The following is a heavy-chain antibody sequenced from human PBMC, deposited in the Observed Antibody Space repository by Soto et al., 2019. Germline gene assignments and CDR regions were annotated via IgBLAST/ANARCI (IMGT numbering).Heavy chain of an antibody. J-gene: IGHJ6*04. CDR3: ARHDSRDYYYYGMDV. V-gene: IGHV4-59*08. CDR1: EGNSIDHY. CDR2: IYYSGST. D-gene: IGHD3-22*01. Sequence: MLCVSNSVVEGNSIDHYGRWIRQKPGKGLEWIGYIYYSGSTNYNPSLKSRVTISVDTSKNQFSLKLSSVTAADTAVYYCARHDSRDYYYYGMDVWGKGTTVTVSS.